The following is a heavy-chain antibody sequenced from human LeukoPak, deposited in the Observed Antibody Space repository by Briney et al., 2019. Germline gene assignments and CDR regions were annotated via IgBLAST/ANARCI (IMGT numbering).Heavy chain of an antibody. CDR1: GGSISSYY. D-gene: IGHD3-10*01. Sequence: SETLSLTCTVSGGSISSYYWTWIRQPPGKGLEWIGYVSYSGNTYYNPSLKSRVTISIHTSKSHFSLKLTSVTAADTAVYYCARVIVRGVSDYWGQGTLVTVSS. V-gene: IGHV4-59*01. J-gene: IGHJ4*02. CDR2: VSYSGNT. CDR3: ARVIVRGVSDY.